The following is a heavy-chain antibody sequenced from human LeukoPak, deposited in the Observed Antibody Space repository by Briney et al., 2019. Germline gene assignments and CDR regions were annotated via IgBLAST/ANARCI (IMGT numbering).Heavy chain of an antibody. CDR1: GFTFDDYA. Sequence: PGRSLRLSCAASGFTFDDYAMHWVRQAPGQGLEWVSGISWNSGSIGYADSVKGRFTISRDNAKNSLYLQMNSLRAEDTAVYYCAKTQSGHYYDSSGYYLDYWGQGTLVTVSS. CDR2: ISWNSGSI. D-gene: IGHD3-22*01. V-gene: IGHV3-9*01. J-gene: IGHJ4*02. CDR3: AKTQSGHYYDSSGYYLDY.